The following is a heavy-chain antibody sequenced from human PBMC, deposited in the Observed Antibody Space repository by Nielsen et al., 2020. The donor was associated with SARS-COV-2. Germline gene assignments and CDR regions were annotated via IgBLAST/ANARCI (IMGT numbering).Heavy chain of an antibody. Sequence: ASVKVSCKASGYTFTGYYMHWVRQAPGQGLEWMGWINPNSGGTNYAQKFQGWVTMTRDTSISTAYMELSRLRSDDTAVYYCARDRGGYYGSGSYFDYWGQGTLVTVSS. CDR1: GYTFTGYY. CDR3: ARDRGGYYGSGSYFDY. J-gene: IGHJ4*02. V-gene: IGHV1-2*04. CDR2: INPNSGGT. D-gene: IGHD3-10*01.